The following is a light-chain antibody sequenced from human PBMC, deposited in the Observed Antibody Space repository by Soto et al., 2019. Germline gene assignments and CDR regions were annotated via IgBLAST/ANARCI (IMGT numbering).Light chain of an antibody. CDR1: RSVSSY. Sequence: EIVVTKSPATLSLSPGESAALSCRATRSVSSYLAWYQQKPGQAPRLLIYDASSRPTDIPARFSGSGSGTDFTLTISSLEPEDFALYYCQVRSNRPITFGQGTRPETK. J-gene: IGKJ5*01. CDR2: DAS. CDR3: QVRSNRPIT. V-gene: IGKV3-11*01.